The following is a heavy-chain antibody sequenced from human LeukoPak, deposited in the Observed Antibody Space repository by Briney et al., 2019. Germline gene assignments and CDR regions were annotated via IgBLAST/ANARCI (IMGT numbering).Heavy chain of an antibody. J-gene: IGHJ6*02. D-gene: IGHD3-3*01. CDR1: GYTFTIYY. Sequence: ASVNVSCKSSGYTFTIYYMHWVRQAPGQGLEWMGIINPSGGSTSYTQKFQGRVTMTRDTSTSTVYMELSSLRSEDTAVYYCAREGFPPKISDFWSGLGPYYYYGMDVWGQGTTVTVSS. V-gene: IGHV1-46*01. CDR3: AREGFPPKISDFWSGLGPYYYYGMDV. CDR2: INPSGGST.